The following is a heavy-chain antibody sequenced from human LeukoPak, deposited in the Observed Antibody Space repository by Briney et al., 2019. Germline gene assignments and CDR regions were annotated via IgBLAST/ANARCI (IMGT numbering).Heavy chain of an antibody. J-gene: IGHJ6*03. V-gene: IGHV3-23*01. CDR3: ARDGYSGSYYRLYYFFMDV. CDR1: GFTFSSYG. Sequence: PGGTLRLSCAASGFTFSSYGMSWVRQAPGKGLEWVSAISGSGGSTYYADSVKGRFTISRDNSKNTLYLQMNSLRAEDTAVYYCARDGYSGSYYRLYYFFMDVWDKGTTVTVSS. CDR2: ISGSGGST. D-gene: IGHD1-26*01.